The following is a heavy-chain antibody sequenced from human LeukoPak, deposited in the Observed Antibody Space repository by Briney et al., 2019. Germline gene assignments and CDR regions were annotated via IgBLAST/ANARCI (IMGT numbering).Heavy chain of an antibody. CDR3: ARNYGDYPKNWFDP. J-gene: IGHJ5*02. D-gene: IGHD4-17*01. CDR1: GGTFSSYA. Sequence: VASVKVSCKASGGTFSSYAISWVRQAPGQGLEWMGGIIPIFGTANYAQKFQGRVTITADESTTTAYMELSSLISEDTAVYYCARNYGDYPKNWFDPWGQGTLVTVSS. CDR2: IIPIFGTA. V-gene: IGHV1-69*13.